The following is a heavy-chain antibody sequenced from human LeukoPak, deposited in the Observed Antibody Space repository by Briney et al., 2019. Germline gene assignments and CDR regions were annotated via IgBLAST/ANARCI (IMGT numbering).Heavy chain of an antibody. Sequence: GGSLRLSCSASGFTFSSYAMHWVRQAPGKGLEYVSAISSNGGSTYYADSVKGRFTISRDNSKNTLYLQMSSLRAEDTAVYYCVKGKPYSSGWYYFDYWGQGTLVTASS. D-gene: IGHD6-19*01. J-gene: IGHJ4*02. V-gene: IGHV3-64D*06. CDR2: ISSNGGST. CDR1: GFTFSSYA. CDR3: VKGKPYSSGWYYFDY.